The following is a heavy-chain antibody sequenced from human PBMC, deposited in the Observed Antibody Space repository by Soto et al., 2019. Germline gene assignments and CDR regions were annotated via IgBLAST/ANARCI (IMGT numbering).Heavy chain of an antibody. Sequence: EVQLVETGGGLIQPGGSLRLSCAVSGFSVGSNYMSWVRQAPGKGLEWVSVIYSGGTTHDADSVKGRFTTSRDNSKNMVYLQRNRLRVEDTAVYYCASSSRGGNAGYFNLWGRGTLVTVSS. CDR1: GFSVGSNY. V-gene: IGHV3-53*02. CDR2: IYSGGTT. J-gene: IGHJ2*01. CDR3: ASSSRGGNAGYFNL. D-gene: IGHD2-15*01.